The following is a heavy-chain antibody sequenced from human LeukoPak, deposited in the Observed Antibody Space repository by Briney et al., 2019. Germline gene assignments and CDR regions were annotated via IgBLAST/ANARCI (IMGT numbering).Heavy chain of an antibody. Sequence: GGSLRLSCAASGFTFSSYSMNWVRQAPGKGLEWVSSISSSSSYIYYADSVKGRFTISRDNAKNSLYLQMNSLRAEDTAVYYCAREGWCSSTSCYEDYWGQGTLVTVSS. CDR2: ISSSSSYI. CDR1: GFTFSSYS. CDR3: AREGWCSSTSCYEDY. D-gene: IGHD2-2*01. V-gene: IGHV3-21*01. J-gene: IGHJ4*02.